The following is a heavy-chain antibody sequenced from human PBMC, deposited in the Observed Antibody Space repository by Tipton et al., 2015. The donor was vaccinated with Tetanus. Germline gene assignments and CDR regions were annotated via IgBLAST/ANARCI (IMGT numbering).Heavy chain of an antibody. J-gene: IGHJ4*02. CDR1: GGSVSSGSYY. CDR2: ILYGGST. CDR3: ARIHDFWSGYFDF. D-gene: IGHD3-3*01. Sequence: LSLTCTVFGGSVSSGSYYWAWIRQPPGKGLEYIGYILYGGSTHYNPSLKSRVTVSADPSENQFSLTLSSLTAAGTAVYYCARIHDFWSGYFDFWGQRTLVIVPS. V-gene: IGHV4-61*01.